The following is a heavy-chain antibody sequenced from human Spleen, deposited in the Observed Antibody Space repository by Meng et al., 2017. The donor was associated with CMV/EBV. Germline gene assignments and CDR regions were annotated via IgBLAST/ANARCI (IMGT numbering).Heavy chain of an antibody. CDR1: GASVSSAPYY. J-gene: IGHJ4*02. CDR2: ISYSGNT. D-gene: IGHD2-8*01. V-gene: IGHV4-39*07. CDR3: ARAPKLLVYAYLDY. Sequence: SETLSLTCTVSGASVSSAPYYWGWIRQPPGKGLEWIGSISYSGNTYYNPSLKSRVTISVDTSKSQFSLKLSSVTAADTAVYYCARAPKLLVYAYLDYWGQGTLVTVSS.